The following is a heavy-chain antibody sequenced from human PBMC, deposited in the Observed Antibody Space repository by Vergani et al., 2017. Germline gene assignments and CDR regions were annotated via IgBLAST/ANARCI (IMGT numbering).Heavy chain of an antibody. D-gene: IGHD2-2*01. V-gene: IGHV1-69*02. Sequence: QVQLVQSGAEVKKPGSSVKVSCKASGGTFSSYTISWVRQAPGQGLEWMGRIIPILGIANYAQKFQGSVTITADKSTSTAYMERSSLRSEDTAVYYCAGGYCSSTSCYLDYYYYYMDVWGKGTTVTVSS. J-gene: IGHJ6*03. CDR1: GGTFSSYT. CDR3: AGGYCSSTSCYLDYYYYYMDV. CDR2: IIPILGIA.